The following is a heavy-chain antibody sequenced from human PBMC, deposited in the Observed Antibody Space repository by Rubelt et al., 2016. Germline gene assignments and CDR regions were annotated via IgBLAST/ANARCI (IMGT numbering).Heavy chain of an antibody. Sequence: QVQLQQWGAGLLKPSETLSLTCAVYGGSFSGYYWHWVRQPPGKGLEWIGEINHSETNNYNPYLKSRVTMSVDPSKNRYSLKLSSVTAADTAVYYCVEGGWTFYNWGQGTLVTVSS. CDR3: VEGGWTFYN. J-gene: IGHJ4*02. D-gene: IGHD6-19*01. CDR2: INHSETN. V-gene: IGHV4-34*02. CDR1: GGSFSGYY.